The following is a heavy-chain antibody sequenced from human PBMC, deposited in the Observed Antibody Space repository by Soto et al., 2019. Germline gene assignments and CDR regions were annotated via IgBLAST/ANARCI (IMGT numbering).Heavy chain of an antibody. D-gene: IGHD6-6*01. CDR2: INHSGST. CDR1: GGSFSGYY. CDR3: ERRRAARRLLDY. Sequence: SETLSLTCAVYGGSFSGYYWSWIRQPPGKGLEWIGEINHSGSTNYNPSHKSRVTISVDTSKNQFSLKLSSVTAADTAVYYCERRRAARRLLDYGAQETRVTVSP. J-gene: IGHJ4*02. V-gene: IGHV4-34*01.